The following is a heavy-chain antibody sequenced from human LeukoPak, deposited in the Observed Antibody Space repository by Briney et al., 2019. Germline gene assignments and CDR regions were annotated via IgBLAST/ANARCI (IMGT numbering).Heavy chain of an antibody. CDR1: GGSISSYY. CDR3: ARDVRRAYYGSGSSHWFDP. Sequence: SETLSLTCTVSGGSISSYYWSWIRQPAGKGLEWIGRIYTSGSTNYNPSLKSRVTMSVDTSKNQFSLKLSSVTAADTAVYYCARDVRRAYYGSGSSHWFDPWGQGTLVTVSS. V-gene: IGHV4-4*07. CDR2: IYTSGST. J-gene: IGHJ5*02. D-gene: IGHD3-10*01.